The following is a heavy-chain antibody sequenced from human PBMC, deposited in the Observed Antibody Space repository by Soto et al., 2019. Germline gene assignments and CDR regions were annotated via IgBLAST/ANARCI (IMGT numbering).Heavy chain of an antibody. D-gene: IGHD3-3*01. CDR1: GYTFTRYW. J-gene: IGHJ6*02. CDR3: ARQGARDDFWSGYYFAPYYYYGMDV. V-gene: IGHV5-51*01. Sequence: GESLKISCKGSGYTFTRYWIGWVRQMPGKGLEWMGIIYPGDSDTRYSPSFQGQGTISADKSISTAYLQWSSLKASDTAMYYCARQGARDDFWSGYYFAPYYYYGMDVWGQGTTVTVS. CDR2: IYPGDSDT.